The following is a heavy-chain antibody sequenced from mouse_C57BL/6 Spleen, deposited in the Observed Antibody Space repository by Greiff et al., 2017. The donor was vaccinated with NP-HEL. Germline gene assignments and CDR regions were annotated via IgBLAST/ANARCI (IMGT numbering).Heavy chain of an antibody. Sequence: EVQLVGSGGGLVKPGGSLKLSCAASGFTFSSYAMSWVRQTPEKRLEWVATISDGGSYTYYPDNVKGRFTISRDNAKNHLYLQMRHMKSEDTAMYYCARDRHYYGNNYAMDYWGQAPSVTVSS. CDR3: ARDRHYYGNNYAMDY. CDR1: GFTFSSYA. V-gene: IGHV5-4*01. J-gene: IGHJ4*01. D-gene: IGHD1-1*01. CDR2: ISDGGSYT.